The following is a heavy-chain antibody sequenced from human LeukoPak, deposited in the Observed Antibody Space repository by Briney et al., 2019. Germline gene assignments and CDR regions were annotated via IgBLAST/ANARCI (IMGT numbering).Heavy chain of an antibody. V-gene: IGHV3-23*01. J-gene: IGHJ4*02. CDR2: ISGSGGGT. Sequence: GGSLRLSCTASGFTFSNYAMSWVLQAPGEGLEWVSSISGSGGGTYYADSVKGRFTISRDNSKNTLYLQMNSLRAEDTATYYCAKGGGILPTAIRRYFDYWGQGTLVTVSS. CDR3: AKGGGILPTAIRRYFDY. D-gene: IGHD2-2*02. CDR1: GFTFSNYA.